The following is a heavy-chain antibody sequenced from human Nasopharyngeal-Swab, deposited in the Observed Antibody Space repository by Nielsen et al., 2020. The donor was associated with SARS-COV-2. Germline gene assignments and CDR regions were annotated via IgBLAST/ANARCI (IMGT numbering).Heavy chain of an antibody. V-gene: IGHV3-23*01. CDR2: ISANGGNT. CDR1: GFTFSSHA. CDR3: AKDLYSDYYMDV. J-gene: IGHJ6*03. D-gene: IGHD4-11*01. Sequence: GESLKISCVASGFTFSSHAMSWVRQASGKGLDWVSSISANGGNTYYADSVKGRVTISRDNSQNMLYLQMNSLSAEDTAVYHCAKDLYSDYYMDVWGKGTTVTVSS.